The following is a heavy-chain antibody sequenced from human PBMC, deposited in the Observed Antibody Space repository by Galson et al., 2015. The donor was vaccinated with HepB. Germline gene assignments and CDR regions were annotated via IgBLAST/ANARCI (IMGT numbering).Heavy chain of an antibody. CDR1: GYTLTDLS. CDR3: ATPYYDSSGYFGY. Sequence: SVKVSCKVSGYTLTDLSMHWVRQAPGKGLEWMGGFDPEDGETIYAQKFQGRVTMTEDTSTDTAYMELSSLRSEDTAVYYCATPYYDSSGYFGYWGQGTLVTVSS. D-gene: IGHD3-22*01. CDR2: FDPEDGET. J-gene: IGHJ4*02. V-gene: IGHV1-24*01.